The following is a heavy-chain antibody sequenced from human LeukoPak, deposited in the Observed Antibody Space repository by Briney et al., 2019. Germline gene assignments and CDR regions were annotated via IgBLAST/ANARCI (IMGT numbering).Heavy chain of an antibody. V-gene: IGHV3-7*01. Sequence: PGGSLRLSCAASGFTFSSYWMSWVRQAPGKGLEWVANIKQDGSEKYYVDSVKGRFTISRDNAKNSLYLQMNSLRAEDTAVYYCARDRLSVLRFLEWSFDAFDIWGQGTMVTVSS. J-gene: IGHJ3*02. D-gene: IGHD3-3*01. CDR2: IKQDGSEK. CDR3: ARDRLSVLRFLEWSFDAFDI. CDR1: GFTFSSYW.